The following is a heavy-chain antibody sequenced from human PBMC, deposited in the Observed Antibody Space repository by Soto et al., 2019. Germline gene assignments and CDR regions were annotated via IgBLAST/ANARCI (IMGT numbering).Heavy chain of an antibody. D-gene: IGHD5-12*01. CDR1: GFTFDDYA. J-gene: IGHJ4*02. Sequence: EVQLVESGGGLVQPGRSLRLSCAASGFTFDDYAMHWVRQAPRKGLEWVSGISWNSCSIGYADSVKGRFTISRDNAKNSLYLQMNSLRAEDTALYYCAKGGDGYNFDDYWGQGTLVTVSS. CDR2: ISWNSCSI. CDR3: AKGGDGYNFDDY. V-gene: IGHV3-9*01.